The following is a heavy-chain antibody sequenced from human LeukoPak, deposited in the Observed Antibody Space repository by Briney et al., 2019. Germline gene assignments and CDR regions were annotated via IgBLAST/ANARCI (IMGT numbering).Heavy chain of an antibody. V-gene: IGHV3-23*01. Sequence: GGSLRLSCEGSGFIFSKYAMNWVRQAPGKGLEWVSAISATGASTYYIDSVKGRFPISRDNSNNTLYLQTNSLRAEDTARYYCAKDLWHLVRMIDHWGQGILVIAST. CDR2: ISATGAST. CDR1: GFIFSKYA. D-gene: IGHD6-6*01. J-gene: IGHJ4*02. CDR3: AKDLWHLVRMIDH.